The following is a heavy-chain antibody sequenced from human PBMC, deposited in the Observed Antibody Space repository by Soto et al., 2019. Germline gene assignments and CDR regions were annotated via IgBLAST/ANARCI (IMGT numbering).Heavy chain of an antibody. V-gene: IGHV3-30*18. J-gene: IGHJ4*02. CDR1: GFTFSSYG. CDR2: ISYDGSNK. Sequence: GGSLRLSCAASGFTFSSYGMHWVRQAPGKGLEWVAVISYDGSNKYYADSVKGRFTISRDNSKNTLYLQMNSLRAEDTAVYYCAKEDASYDFWSGYSLLVGLIDYWGQGTLVTVSS. D-gene: IGHD3-3*01. CDR3: AKEDASYDFWSGYSLLVGLIDY.